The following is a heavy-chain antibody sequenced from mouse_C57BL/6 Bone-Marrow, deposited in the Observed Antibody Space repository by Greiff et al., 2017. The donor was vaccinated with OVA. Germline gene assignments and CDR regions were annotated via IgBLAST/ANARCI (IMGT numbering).Heavy chain of an antibody. V-gene: IGHV14-4*01. CDR2: IDPETGDT. CDR1: GFNIKDDY. CDR3: TTYYYGSSWFAY. Sequence: VQLQQSGAELVRPGASVKLSCTASGFNIKDDYMHWVKQRPEQGLEWIGWIDPETGDTEYASKFQGKATITADTSSNTAYLQLSSLTSEDTAVYYCTTYYYGSSWFAYWGQGTLVTVSA. J-gene: IGHJ3*01. D-gene: IGHD1-1*01.